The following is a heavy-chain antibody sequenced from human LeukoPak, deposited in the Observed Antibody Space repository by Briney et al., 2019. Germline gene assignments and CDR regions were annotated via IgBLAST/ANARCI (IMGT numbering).Heavy chain of an antibody. CDR3: ARAASWSPIGDSYYYMDV. CDR1: GYTFTSYD. D-gene: IGHD6-13*01. V-gene: IGHV1-8*01. J-gene: IGHJ6*03. Sequence: ASVKVSCKASGYTFTSYDINWVRQAPGQELEWMGWMTPNSGNTGYAQKFQGRVTMTRDTSISTVYMELSGLRSEDTAVYYCARAASWSPIGDSYYYMDVWGKGTTVAISS. CDR2: MTPNSGNT.